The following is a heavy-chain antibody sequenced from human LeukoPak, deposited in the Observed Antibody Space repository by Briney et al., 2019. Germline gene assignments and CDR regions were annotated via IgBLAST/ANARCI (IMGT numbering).Heavy chain of an antibody. CDR3: ARDDSSGYYYPAEYFQH. Sequence: GGSLRLSCAASGFTFSSYGMHWVRQAPGKGLEWVAFIRYDGSNKYYADSVKGRFTISRDNSKNTLYLQMNSLRAEDTAVYYCARDDSSGYYYPAEYFQHWGQGTLVTVSS. CDR2: IRYDGSNK. CDR1: GFTFSSYG. V-gene: IGHV3-30*02. J-gene: IGHJ1*01. D-gene: IGHD3-22*01.